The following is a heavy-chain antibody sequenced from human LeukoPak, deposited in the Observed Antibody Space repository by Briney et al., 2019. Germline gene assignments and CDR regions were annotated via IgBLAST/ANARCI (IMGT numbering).Heavy chain of an antibody. CDR2: IKQDGTEK. CDR3: ARGSGKPFDY. V-gene: IGHV3-7*01. CDR1: TFAFSSYW. D-gene: IGHD1-14*01. J-gene: IGHJ4*02. Sequence: GGSLRLSCAASTFAFSSYWMSWVRQAPGKGLEWVAYIKQDGTEKYYVDSVKGRFTISRDNAKNSLYLQMNSLRAEDTAVYYCARGSGKPFDYWGQGTLVTVSS.